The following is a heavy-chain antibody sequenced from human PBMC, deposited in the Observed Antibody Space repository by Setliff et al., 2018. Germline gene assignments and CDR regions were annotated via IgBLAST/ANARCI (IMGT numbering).Heavy chain of an antibody. J-gene: IGHJ5*02. D-gene: IGHD3-3*01. CDR3: VREGLSFGPGCCPNWLDP. CDR2: INPNNGGT. Sequence: ASVKVSCKASGYTFTNYGISWVRQAPGQGLECMGRINPNNGGTNYAQKLQGRVTLTRDTSITTVYMELSTLTSDDTAVYYCVREGLSFGPGCCPNWLDPWGQGTLVTVSS. CDR1: GYTFTNYG. V-gene: IGHV1-2*06.